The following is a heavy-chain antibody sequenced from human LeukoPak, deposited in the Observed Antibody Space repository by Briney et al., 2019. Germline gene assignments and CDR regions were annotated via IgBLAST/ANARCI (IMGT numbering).Heavy chain of an antibody. V-gene: IGHV3-23*01. CDR2: ISGSGGST. J-gene: IGHJ6*03. CDR1: GFTFSSYA. D-gene: IGHD3-3*01. Sequence: GGSLRLSCAASGFTFSSYAMSWVRQAPGKGREWVSAISGSGGSTYYADSVKGRFTISRDNSKNTLYLQMNSLRAEDTAVYYCADDFWSDYYYMDVWGKGTTVTASS. CDR3: ADDFWSDYYYMDV.